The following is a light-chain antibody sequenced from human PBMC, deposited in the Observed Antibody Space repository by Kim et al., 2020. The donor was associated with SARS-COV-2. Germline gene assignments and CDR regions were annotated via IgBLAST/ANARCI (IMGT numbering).Light chain of an antibody. CDR3: QQYNSFPWT. CDR1: QGLGRW. J-gene: IGKJ1*01. Sequence: ASVGDSVTITCRATQGLGRWLAWFQLKPGEAPSLLMYETSTLESGVPSRFSGSGSGTEFTLTISSLQPEDFATYYCQQYNSFPWTFGQGTKVDIK. V-gene: IGKV1-5*01. CDR2: ETS.